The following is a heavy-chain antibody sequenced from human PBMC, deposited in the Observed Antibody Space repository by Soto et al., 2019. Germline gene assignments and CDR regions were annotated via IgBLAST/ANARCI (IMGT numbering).Heavy chain of an antibody. CDR2: ISSSGYI. CDR3: ARDCSGGSCYPGMEV. CDR1: GFNFNSYT. D-gene: IGHD2-15*01. Sequence: GVSLRLSCAASGFNFNSYTINWVRQAPGKRLEWLSSISSSGYIFSTDSVRGRFTISRDNAKNSVYLQINSLRAEDTAVYFCARDCSGGSCYPGMEVWGQGTTVNVSS. J-gene: IGHJ6*02. V-gene: IGHV3-21*01.